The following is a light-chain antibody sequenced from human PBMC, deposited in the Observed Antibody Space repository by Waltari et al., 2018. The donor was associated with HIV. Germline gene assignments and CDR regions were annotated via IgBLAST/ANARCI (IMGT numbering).Light chain of an antibody. Sequence: QSVLTQPPSASGTPGQRVTISCSGGSSNIGSNFVIWYQQLPGTAPKLLMYRNNQRPSGVPDRVSGSKSGTSASLAISGLQSEDEADDYCAAWDDSLNGHWVFGGGTKVTVL. CDR3: AAWDDSLNGHWV. CDR1: SSNIGSNF. CDR2: RNN. V-gene: IGLV1-44*01. J-gene: IGLJ3*02.